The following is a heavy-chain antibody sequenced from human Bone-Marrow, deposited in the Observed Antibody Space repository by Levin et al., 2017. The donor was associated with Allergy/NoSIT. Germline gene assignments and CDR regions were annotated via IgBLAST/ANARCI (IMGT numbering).Heavy chain of an antibody. J-gene: IGHJ5*02. CDR3: ARESRFLQWFDQ. Sequence: SQTLSLTCSVSGDSFSGDYWSWIRQPPGKGLEWIGHIFYSGSTNYNPSLKSRVSISLDTSKKQFSLKLTSVTAADSAVYYCARESRFLQWFDQWGQGTLVTVSS. D-gene: IGHD3-3*01. CDR2: IFYSGST. V-gene: IGHV4-59*01. CDR1: GDSFSGDY.